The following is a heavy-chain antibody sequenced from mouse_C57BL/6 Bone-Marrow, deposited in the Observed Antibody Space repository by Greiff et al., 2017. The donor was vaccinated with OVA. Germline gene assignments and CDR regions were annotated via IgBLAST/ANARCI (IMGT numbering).Heavy chain of an antibody. CDR1: GYTFTDYY. Sequence: EVQLQQSGPELVKPGASVKISCKASGYTFTDYYMNWVKQSHGKSLEWIGDINPNNGGTSYNQKFKGKATLTVDKSSSTAYMELRSLTSEDSAVYYCARTGSSGRGFAYWGQGTLVTVSA. V-gene: IGHV1-26*01. D-gene: IGHD3-2*02. CDR3: ARTGSSGRGFAY. CDR2: INPNNGGT. J-gene: IGHJ3*01.